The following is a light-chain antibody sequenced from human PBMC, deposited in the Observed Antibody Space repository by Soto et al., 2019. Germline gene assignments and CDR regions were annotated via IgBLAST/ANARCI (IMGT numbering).Light chain of an antibody. J-gene: IGKJ5*01. CDR3: QQYDNLPIT. V-gene: IGKV1-33*01. Sequence: DLQLTQSPSSLSASVGDRVTITCLASQSINIYLNWYQQKPGKAPKLLIYDASNLETGVPSRFSGSGSGTDFTFTISSLQPEDIATYYCQQYDNLPITFGQGTRLEIK. CDR2: DAS. CDR1: QSINIY.